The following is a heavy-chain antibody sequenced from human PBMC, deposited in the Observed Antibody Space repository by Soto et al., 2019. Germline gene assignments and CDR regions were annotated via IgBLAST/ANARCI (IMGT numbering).Heavy chain of an antibody. CDR3: AKDRVVVTAILYYYYGMDV. J-gene: IGHJ6*02. CDR1: GFTFSSYA. D-gene: IGHD2-21*02. CDR2: ISGSGGST. Sequence: GGSLRLSCAASGFTFSSYAMSWVRQAPGKGLEWVSAISGSGGSTYYADSVKGRFTISRDNSKNTLYLQMNSLRAEDTAVYYCAKDRVVVTAILYYYYGMDVWGQGTTVTVSS. V-gene: IGHV3-23*01.